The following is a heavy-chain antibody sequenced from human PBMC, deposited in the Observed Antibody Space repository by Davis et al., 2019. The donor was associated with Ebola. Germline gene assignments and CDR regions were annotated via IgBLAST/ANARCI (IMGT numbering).Heavy chain of an antibody. D-gene: IGHD3-3*01. CDR2: ISYDGSNK. J-gene: IGHJ4*02. CDR3: ARGAEGYYDFWSGYYISAFDY. V-gene: IGHV3-30*03. Sequence: GGSLRLSCAASAFTFSSYGMHWVRQAPGKGLEWVAVISYDGSNKYYADSVKGRFTISRDNSKNTLYLQMNSLRAEDTAVYYCARGAEGYYDFWSGYYISAFDYWGQGTLVTVSS. CDR1: AFTFSSYG.